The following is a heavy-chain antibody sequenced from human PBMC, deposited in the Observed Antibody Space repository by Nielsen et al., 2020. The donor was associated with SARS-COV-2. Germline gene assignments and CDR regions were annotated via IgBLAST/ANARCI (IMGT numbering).Heavy chain of an antibody. V-gene: IGHV3-48*03. CDR3: AREGYCSGGNCGWFDP. D-gene: IGHD2-15*01. Sequence: GEFLKISCAASGFTLSSYEMNWVRQAPGKGLEWVSHISSSGGRKYYGDSAKGRFTISRDNARNSLYLQMNSLRAEDTAIYYCAREGYCSGGNCGWFDPWGQGTQVTVSS. CDR1: GFTLSSYE. CDR2: ISSSGGRK. J-gene: IGHJ5*02.